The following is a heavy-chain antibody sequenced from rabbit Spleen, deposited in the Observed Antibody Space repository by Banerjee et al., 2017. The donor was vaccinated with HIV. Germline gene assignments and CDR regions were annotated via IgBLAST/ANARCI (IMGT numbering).Heavy chain of an antibody. J-gene: IGHJ4*01. CDR2: IDTGSSGST. CDR3: ARDLTDVIGWNFGW. D-gene: IGHD2-1*01. V-gene: IGHV1S40*01. Sequence: QSLEESGGDLVKPGASLTLTCTASGVSFGFNSYMCWVRQTPGKGLEWIACIDTGSSGSTWYASWAKGRFTFSKASSTTVTRQVTSLTAADTATYFCARDLTDVIGWNFGWWGPGTLVTVS. CDR1: GVSFGFNSY.